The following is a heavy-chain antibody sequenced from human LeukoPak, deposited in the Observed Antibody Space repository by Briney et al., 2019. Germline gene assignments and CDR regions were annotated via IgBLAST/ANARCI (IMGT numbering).Heavy chain of an antibody. CDR1: GSTFSSYG. Sequence: GGSLRLSCAASGSTFSSYGMHWVRQAPGKGLEWVAVISYDGSNKYYADSVKGRFTISRDNSKNTLYLQMNSLRAEDTAVHYCAKGFFYYDSSGYPYFDYWGQGTLVTVSS. D-gene: IGHD3-22*01. CDR2: ISYDGSNK. J-gene: IGHJ4*02. CDR3: AKGFFYYDSSGYPYFDY. V-gene: IGHV3-30*18.